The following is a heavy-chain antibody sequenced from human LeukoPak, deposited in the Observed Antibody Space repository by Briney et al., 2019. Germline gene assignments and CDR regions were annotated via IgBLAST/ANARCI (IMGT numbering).Heavy chain of an antibody. CDR1: GYTFTSYD. Sequence: ASVKVSCKASGYTFTSYDTNWVRQATGQGLEWMGWMNPNSGNTGYAQKFQGRVTMTRNTSISTAYMELSSLRSEDTAVYYYARDRYSSGWYKGGYWGQGTLVTVSS. D-gene: IGHD6-19*01. V-gene: IGHV1-8*01. J-gene: IGHJ4*02. CDR2: MNPNSGNT. CDR3: ARDRYSSGWYKGGY.